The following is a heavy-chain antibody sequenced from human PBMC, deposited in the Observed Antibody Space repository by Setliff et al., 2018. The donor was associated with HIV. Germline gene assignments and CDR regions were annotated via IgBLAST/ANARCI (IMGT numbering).Heavy chain of an antibody. CDR1: GDSISSSYY. D-gene: IGHD5-18*01. CDR3: AAVPYSYRYDWNVFDY. Sequence: SETLSLTCTVSGDSISSSYYWTWIRQPPGKGLEWIGHIYISKSANYNPYLQNRVTITIDTSNNRPSLKVSSVTAADAAVYFCAAVPYSYRYDWNVFDYWGQGTMVTVSS. V-gene: IGHV4-4*08. J-gene: IGHJ4*01. CDR2: IYISKSA.